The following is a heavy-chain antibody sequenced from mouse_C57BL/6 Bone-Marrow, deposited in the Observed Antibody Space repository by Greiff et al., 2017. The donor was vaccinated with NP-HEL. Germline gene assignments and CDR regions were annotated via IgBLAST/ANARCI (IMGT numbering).Heavy chain of an antibody. Sequence: EVQLVESGPELVKPGASVKISCKASGYSFTDYNMNWVKQSNGKSLEWIGVINPNYGTTSYNQKFKGKATLTVDQSSSTAYMQLNSLTSEDSAVYYCARYGNYVRYYAMDYWGQGTSVTVSS. CDR2: INPNYGTT. V-gene: IGHV1-39*01. CDR1: GYSFTDYN. J-gene: IGHJ4*01. D-gene: IGHD2-1*01. CDR3: ARYGNYVRYYAMDY.